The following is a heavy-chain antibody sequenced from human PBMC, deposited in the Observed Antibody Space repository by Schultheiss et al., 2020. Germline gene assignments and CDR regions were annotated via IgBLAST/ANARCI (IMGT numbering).Heavy chain of an antibody. CDR2: IYYSGST. Sequence: SETLSLTCAVYGGSFSGYYWSWIRQPPGKGLEWIGYIYYSGSTNYNPSLKSRVTISVDTSKNQFSLKLSSVTAADTAVYYCARDSLYCSSTSCPDAFDIWGQGTMVTVSS. CDR3: ARDSLYCSSTSCPDAFDI. J-gene: IGHJ3*02. D-gene: IGHD2-2*01. CDR1: GGSFSGYY. V-gene: IGHV4-59*01.